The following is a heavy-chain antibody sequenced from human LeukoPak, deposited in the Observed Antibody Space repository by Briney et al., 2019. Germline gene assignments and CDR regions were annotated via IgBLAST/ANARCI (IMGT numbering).Heavy chain of an antibody. CDR2: IWYDGSNK. CDR3: ARDDNTYYDFWSGYYGSAFDI. V-gene: IGHV3-33*01. J-gene: IGHJ3*02. Sequence: GGTLRLSCAASGFTFSSYGMHWVRQAPGKGLEWVAVIWYDGSNKYYADSVKGRFTISRDNSKTTLYLQMNSLRAEDTAVYYCARDDNTYYDFWSGYYGSAFDIWGQGTMVTVSS. CDR1: GFTFSSYG. D-gene: IGHD3-3*01.